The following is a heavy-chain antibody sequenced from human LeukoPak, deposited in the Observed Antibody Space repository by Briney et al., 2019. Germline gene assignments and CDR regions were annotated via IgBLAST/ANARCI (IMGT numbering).Heavy chain of an antibody. CDR3: ARGRGSGHKENWFDP. J-gene: IGHJ5*02. Sequence: GSSVKVYCKASVYTFTTYEINWLRQARGRGFELKGGMNPNSGNTGYTQKFQGRVTMTRNTSISTAYMELSSLRSEDTAVYYCARGRGSGHKENWFDPWGQGTLVTVSS. CDR1: VYTFTTYE. V-gene: IGHV1-8*01. CDR2: MNPNSGNT. D-gene: IGHD6-19*01.